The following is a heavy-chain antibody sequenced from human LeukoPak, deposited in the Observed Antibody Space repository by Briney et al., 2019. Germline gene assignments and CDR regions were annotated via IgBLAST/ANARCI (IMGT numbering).Heavy chain of an antibody. V-gene: IGHV3-53*01. CDR2: IYSGGST. CDR3: AKDLLTTNYYYSSGDDY. J-gene: IGHJ4*02. D-gene: IGHD3-22*01. CDR1: GFAVSSNY. Sequence: GGSLRLSCAASGFAVSSNYMSWVRQAPGNGLEWVSVIYSGGSTYYADSVKGRFTISRDNSKNTLYLQMNSLRAEDTAVYYCAKDLLTTNYYYSSGDDYWGQGTLVTVSS.